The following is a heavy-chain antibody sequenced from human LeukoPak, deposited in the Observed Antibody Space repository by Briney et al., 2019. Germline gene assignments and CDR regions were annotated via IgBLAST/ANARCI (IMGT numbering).Heavy chain of an antibody. V-gene: IGHV4-34*01. J-gene: IGHJ4*02. CDR1: GGSFSGYY. CDR2: INHGGST. CDR3: ARDSVY. Sequence: SETLSLTCAVYGGSFSGYYWSWIRQPPGKGLEWIGEINHGGSTSYNPSLKSRVTISVDTSKNQFSLKLSSVTAADTAVYYCARDSVYWGQGTLVTVSS. D-gene: IGHD5/OR15-5a*01.